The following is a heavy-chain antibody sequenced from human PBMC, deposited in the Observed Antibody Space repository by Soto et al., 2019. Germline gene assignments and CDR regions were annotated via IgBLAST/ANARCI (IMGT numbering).Heavy chain of an antibody. V-gene: IGHV3-13*01. Sequence: GSLRLSCAGSGFTFSTFDIHWVRQAPGKGLEWVSGIGTLSDTFYAASVQGRFTISRQNAKNSVYLQMNSLRAGDTAFYYCARGRSFSYDSTPPPMFDPWGQGTLVTVSS. CDR3: ARGRSFSYDSTPPPMFDP. CDR2: IGTLSDT. D-gene: IGHD3-10*01. CDR1: GFTFSTFD. J-gene: IGHJ5*02.